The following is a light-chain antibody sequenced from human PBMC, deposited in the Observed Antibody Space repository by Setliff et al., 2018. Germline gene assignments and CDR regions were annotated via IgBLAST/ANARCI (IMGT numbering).Light chain of an antibody. Sequence: ALTQPASVSGSPGQSIAISCTGTSSDVGGYNHVSWYQQHPCKAPNLMIYEVSNRPSGVSNRFSGSKSGNTASLTISGLQAADEADYYCSSYTNTRTAYVFGTGTKVTVL. CDR2: EVS. CDR1: SSDVGGYNH. CDR3: SSYTNTRTAYV. V-gene: IGLV2-14*01. J-gene: IGLJ1*01.